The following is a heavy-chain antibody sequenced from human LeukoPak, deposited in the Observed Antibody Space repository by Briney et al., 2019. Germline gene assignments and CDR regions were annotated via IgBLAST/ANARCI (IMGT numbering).Heavy chain of an antibody. Sequence: SSETLSLTCTVSGGSISDYYWSWIRQSPVRGLEWIGYLYYSGNTNYNPSLKSRLTISRDVAKNQLSLKLSSVTSADTAVYYCARGEYEDLVDNWGQGTLVTVSS. CDR2: LYYSGNT. V-gene: IGHV4-59*01. D-gene: IGHD1-26*01. CDR1: GGSISDYY. CDR3: ARGEYEDLVDN. J-gene: IGHJ4*02.